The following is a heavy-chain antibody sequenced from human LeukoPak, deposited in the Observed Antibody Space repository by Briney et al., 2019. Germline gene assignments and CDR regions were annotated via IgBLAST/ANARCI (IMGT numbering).Heavy chain of an antibody. V-gene: IGHV1-3*01. CDR3: AREWYSSGFFGY. J-gene: IGHJ4*02. Sequence: ASVKVSCKASGYTFTSYAMHWVRQAPGQRLEWMGWINAGNGNTKYSQKFQGRVTITRDTSASTACMELSSLRSEDTAVYYCAREWYSSGFFGYWGQGTLVTVSS. CDR2: INAGNGNT. CDR1: GYTFTSYA. D-gene: IGHD6-19*01.